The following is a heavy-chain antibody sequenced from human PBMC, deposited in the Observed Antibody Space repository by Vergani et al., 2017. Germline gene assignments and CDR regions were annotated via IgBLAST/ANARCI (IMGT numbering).Heavy chain of an antibody. CDR3: ARTYGSGTFFDY. Sequence: QVQLQQWGAGLLKPSETLSLTCAVYGGSISSGGYYWSWIRQHPGKGLEWIGYIYYSGSTYYNPSLKSRVTISVDTSKNQFSLKLSSVTAADTAVYYCARTYGSGTFFDYWGQGTLVTVSS. CDR2: IYYSGST. CDR1: GGSISSGGYY. J-gene: IGHJ4*02. D-gene: IGHD3-10*01. V-gene: IGHV4-31*11.